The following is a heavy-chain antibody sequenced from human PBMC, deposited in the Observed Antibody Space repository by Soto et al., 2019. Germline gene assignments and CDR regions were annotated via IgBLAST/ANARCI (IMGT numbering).Heavy chain of an antibody. Sequence: EVQLVESEGGLVQPGGSLRLSCEASGFIFTTSDMSWVRQAPGKGLEWISSITITGDTTHYADSVKGRFTISRDNSRNTGYLQMNRLRVDETAVYYWAKGGGGDHGYWGQGTLVAVSS. CDR1: GFIFTTSD. D-gene: IGHD2-21*02. J-gene: IGHJ4*02. V-gene: IGHV3-23*04. CDR3: AKGGGGDHGY. CDR2: ITITGDTT.